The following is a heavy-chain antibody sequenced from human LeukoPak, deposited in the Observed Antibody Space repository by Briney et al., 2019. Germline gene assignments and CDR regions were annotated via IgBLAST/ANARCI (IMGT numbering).Heavy chain of an antibody. CDR3: ARGAGAFNAFDV. J-gene: IGHJ3*01. Sequence: SETLSLTCTVSGGPINIHYWSWIRQPPGKGLEWIGFIYYSGNTNYNPSLRSRVTISLDTSKNQFSLKLSSVTAADTAVYYCARGAGAFNAFDVWGQGTMVTVSS. D-gene: IGHD1-26*01. CDR2: IYYSGNT. CDR1: GGPINIHY. V-gene: IGHV4-59*11.